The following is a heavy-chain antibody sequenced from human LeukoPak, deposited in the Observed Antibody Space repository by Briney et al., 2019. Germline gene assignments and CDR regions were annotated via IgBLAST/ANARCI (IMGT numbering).Heavy chain of an antibody. V-gene: IGHV4-34*01. J-gene: IGHJ5*02. D-gene: IGHD6-13*01. Sequence: SETLSLTCAVYGGSFSGYYWSWIRQPPGKGLEWIGEINHSGSTNYNPSLKSRVTISVDTSKNQFSLKLSSVTAADTAVYYCARHSLYSSSWRFLRFDPWGQGTLVTVSS. CDR3: ARHSLYSSSWRFLRFDP. CDR1: GGSFSGYY. CDR2: INHSGST.